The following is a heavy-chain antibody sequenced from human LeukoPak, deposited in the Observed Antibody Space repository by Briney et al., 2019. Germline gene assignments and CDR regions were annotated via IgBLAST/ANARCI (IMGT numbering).Heavy chain of an antibody. V-gene: IGHV4-4*09. Sequence: PSETLSLTCTVSRGSISGSIRSYYWSWLRQPPGKGLEWIGYISSSGSVNDNPSLRSRVTISVDTSKNQSFLNLSSVSAADTAVYYCARIPLGYSGAYYFDYWGQGTLVTLSP. CDR3: ARIPLGYSGAYYFDY. CDR2: ISSSGSV. CDR1: RGSISGSIRSYY. J-gene: IGHJ4*02. D-gene: IGHD5-12*01.